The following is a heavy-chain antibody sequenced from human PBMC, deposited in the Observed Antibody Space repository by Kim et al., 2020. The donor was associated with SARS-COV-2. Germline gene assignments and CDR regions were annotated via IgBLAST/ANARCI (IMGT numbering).Heavy chain of an antibody. D-gene: IGHD6-13*01. V-gene: IGHV3-74*01. Sequence: SSTSYADSVKGRFTISRDNAKNTLYLQMNSLRAEDTAVYYCARAAGGFDYWGQGTLVTVSS. J-gene: IGHJ4*02. CDR3: ARAAGGFDY. CDR2: SST.